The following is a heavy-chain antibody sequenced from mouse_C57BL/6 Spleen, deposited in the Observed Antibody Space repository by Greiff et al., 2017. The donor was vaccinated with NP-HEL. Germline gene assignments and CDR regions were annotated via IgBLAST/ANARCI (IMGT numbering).Heavy chain of an antibody. CDR2: LNPNYGTT. CDR3: ARSRGLWLRRGGYFDY. CDR1: GYSFTDYN. V-gene: IGHV1-39*01. Sequence: EVQLQESGPELVKPGASVKISCKASGYSFTDYNMNWVKQSNGKSLAWIGVLNPNYGTTSYNQKFKGKATLTVDQSSSTAYMQLNSLTSEDDAVYYCARSRGLWLRRGGYFDYWGQGTTLTVSS. J-gene: IGHJ2*01. D-gene: IGHD2-2*01.